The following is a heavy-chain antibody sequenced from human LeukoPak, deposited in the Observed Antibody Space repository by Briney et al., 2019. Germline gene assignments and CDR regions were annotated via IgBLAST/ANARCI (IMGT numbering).Heavy chain of an antibody. V-gene: IGHV1-2*02. CDR1: GYTFTGYY. D-gene: IGHD1-26*01. Sequence: ASVKVSCKASGYTFTGYYMHWVRQAPGQGLEWMGWINPNSGGTNYAQKVQGRVTMTRDTSVSTAYMELSRLRPDATAVYYCARAIAEATYAISAEYFQHWGQGNLVPVSS. CDR2: INPNSGGT. J-gene: IGHJ1*01. CDR3: ARAIAEATYAISAEYFQH.